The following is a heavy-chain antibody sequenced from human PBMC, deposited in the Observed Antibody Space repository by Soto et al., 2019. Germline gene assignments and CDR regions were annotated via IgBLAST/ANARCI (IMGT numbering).Heavy chain of an antibody. D-gene: IGHD6-19*01. V-gene: IGHV3-23*05. CDR2: IDGPTTNT. CDR1: GFTFAHYA. Sequence: PGGSLRLSCAASGFTFAHYAMMWARQAPGRGLEWVSTIDGPTTNTHYIDSVKGRFFISRDNAINTVYLQMNGLRAEDTAVYYCVNWLSAQFDYWGRGTLVTVSS. J-gene: IGHJ4*02. CDR3: VNWLSAQFDY.